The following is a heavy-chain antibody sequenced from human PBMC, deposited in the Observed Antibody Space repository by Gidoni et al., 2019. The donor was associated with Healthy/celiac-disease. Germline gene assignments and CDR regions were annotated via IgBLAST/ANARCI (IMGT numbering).Heavy chain of an antibody. CDR3: ARDLLGYCRGGSCSLGY. Sequence: QVQLVQSGAEVKKPGSSVKVSCKASGGTFSIYTISWVRQAPGQGLEWMGRIIPILGIANYAQKFQGRVTITADKSTSTAYMELSSLRSEDTAVYYCARDLLGYCRGGSCSLGYWGQGTLVTVSS. V-gene: IGHV1-69*08. D-gene: IGHD2-15*01. CDR1: GGTFSIYT. CDR2: IIPILGIA. J-gene: IGHJ4*02.